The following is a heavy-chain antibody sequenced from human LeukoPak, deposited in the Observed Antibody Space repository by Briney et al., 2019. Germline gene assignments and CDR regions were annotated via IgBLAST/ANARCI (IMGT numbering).Heavy chain of an antibody. J-gene: IGHJ4*02. V-gene: IGHV3-23*01. D-gene: IGHD4-17*01. Sequence: GGSLRLSCAASGFTFSSYAMSWVRQAPGKGLEWVSAISGSGGSTYCADSVKGRFTISRDNSKNTLYLQMNSLRAEDTAVYYCAKPTGGLGDPLFDYWGQGTLVTVSS. CDR3: AKPTGGLGDPLFDY. CDR2: ISGSGGST. CDR1: GFTFSSYA.